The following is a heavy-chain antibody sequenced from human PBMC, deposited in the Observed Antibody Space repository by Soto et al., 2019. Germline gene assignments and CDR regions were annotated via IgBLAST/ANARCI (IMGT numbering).Heavy chain of an antibody. CDR1: GFTFNNYD. CDR3: ARDSGYDLTQPGMDV. CDR2: IGAVGDT. Sequence: PGGSLRLSCAASGFTFNNYDMHWVRQATGKGLEWVAVIGAVGDTHYPGSVKGRFTISRENGKNSAYLQMNSLRAGDTAIYYCARDSGYDLTQPGMDVWGQGTTVTVSS. V-gene: IGHV3-13*01. D-gene: IGHD5-12*01. J-gene: IGHJ6*02.